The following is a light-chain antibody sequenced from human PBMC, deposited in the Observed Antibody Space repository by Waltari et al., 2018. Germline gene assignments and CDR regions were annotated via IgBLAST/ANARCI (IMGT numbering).Light chain of an antibody. CDR1: QSLLHSDGKTY. CDR3: MQGINLLPIT. Sequence: DIVMTQTPLSLSVTPGKPASISCKASQSLLHSDGKTYLYWYLQKPGQSPQLLIHAVSRRFAGVPDMFSGSGSGTDFTLIISRVDADNVAVYYGMQGINLLPITSGQGRRLEIK. CDR2: AVS. V-gene: IGKV2-29*02. J-gene: IGKJ5*01.